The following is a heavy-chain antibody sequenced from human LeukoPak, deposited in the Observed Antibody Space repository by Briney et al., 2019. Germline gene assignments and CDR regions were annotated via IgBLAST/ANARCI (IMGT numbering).Heavy chain of an antibody. CDR1: GYTFTSYD. CDR2: MNPNSGNT. Sequence: ASVKVSCKASGYTFTSYDINWVRQATGQGLEWMGWMNPNSGNTGYAQKFQGRVTITRNTSISTAYMELSSLRSEDTAVYYCASKAGYNQLYYMDVWGKGTTVTISS. CDR3: ASKAGYNQLYYMDV. V-gene: IGHV1-8*03. J-gene: IGHJ6*03. D-gene: IGHD5-24*01.